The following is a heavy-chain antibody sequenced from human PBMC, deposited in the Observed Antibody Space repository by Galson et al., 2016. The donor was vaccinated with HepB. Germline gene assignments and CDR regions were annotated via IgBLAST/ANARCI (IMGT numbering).Heavy chain of an antibody. Sequence: SLRLSCAASGFTFSSYALNWVRQAPGKGLEWVSYIGSRSSPIHYAESVKGRFTISRDNAKNSLYLQMNSLRDEDTAVYYCARVDEGYYYLIDYWGQGTLVTVSS. J-gene: IGHJ4*02. V-gene: IGHV3-48*02. D-gene: IGHD3-22*01. CDR1: GFTFSSYA. CDR2: IGSRSSPI. CDR3: ARVDEGYYYLIDY.